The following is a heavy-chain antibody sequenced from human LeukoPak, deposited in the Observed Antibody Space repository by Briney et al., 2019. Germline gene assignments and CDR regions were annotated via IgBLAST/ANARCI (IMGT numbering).Heavy chain of an antibody. CDR3: ARDAANRVGATMGAADY. D-gene: IGHD1-26*01. V-gene: IGHV3-21*01. CDR1: GFTFSSYS. CDR2: ISSSSSYI. Sequence: PGGSLRLSCAASGFTFSSYSMNWVRQAPGKGLEWVSSISSSSSYIYYADSVKGRFTISRDNAKNSLYLQMNSLRAEDTAVYYCARDAANRVGATMGAADYWGQGTLVTVSS. J-gene: IGHJ4*02.